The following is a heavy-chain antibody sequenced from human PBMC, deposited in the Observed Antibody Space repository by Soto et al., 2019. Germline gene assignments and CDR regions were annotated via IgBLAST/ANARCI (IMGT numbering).Heavy chain of an antibody. CDR1: GASLRSGSYY. J-gene: IGHJ4*02. D-gene: IGHD3-10*01. CDR3: SYGSSFDY. CDR2: ISHSGRT. Sequence: SETLFLTCTVSGASLRSGSYYWSWIRQPPGKGLECIGYISHSGRTNYDPSLKSRLTMSVDTSQNQFSLQLNSVTAADTAVYYCSYGSSFDYWGQGTLVTVSS. V-gene: IGHV4-61*01.